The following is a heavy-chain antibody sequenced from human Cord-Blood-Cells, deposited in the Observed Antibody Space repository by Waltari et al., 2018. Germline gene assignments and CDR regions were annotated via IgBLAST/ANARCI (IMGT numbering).Heavy chain of an antibody. CDR3: AAEYCSGGSCEYYFDY. CDR1: GYTLTELS. Sequence: QVQLVQSGAEVKKPGASVKVSCKVSGYTLTELSMPWVRQAPGKGLEWMGGCDPEDGETIYAQKFQGRVTMTEDTSTDTAYMELSSLRSEDTAVYYCAAEYCSGGSCEYYFDYWGQGTLVTASS. CDR2: CDPEDGET. D-gene: IGHD2-15*01. V-gene: IGHV1-24*01. J-gene: IGHJ4*02.